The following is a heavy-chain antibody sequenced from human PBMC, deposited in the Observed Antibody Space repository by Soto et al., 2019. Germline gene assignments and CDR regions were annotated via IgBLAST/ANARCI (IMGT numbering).Heavy chain of an antibody. V-gene: IGHV4-31*03. J-gene: IGHJ4*02. Sequence: QVQLQESGPGLVKPSQTLSLTCTVSGGSISSGGYYWSWIRQHPGKGLEWIGSLYHSGTTYYNPSLKSRVTISVDTSKNQFALKVSSVTAADTAVYYCAREGGYSTTTDYWGQGTLVTVSS. CDR3: AREGGYSTTTDY. CDR2: LYHSGTT. D-gene: IGHD6-13*01. CDR1: GGSISSGGYY.